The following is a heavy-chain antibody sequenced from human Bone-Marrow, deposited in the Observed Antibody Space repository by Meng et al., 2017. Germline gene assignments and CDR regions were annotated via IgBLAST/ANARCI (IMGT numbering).Heavy chain of an antibody. V-gene: IGHV6-1*01. Sequence: QVQLQPSGPGLVKPSQTLSLTCAISGDSVSGNSATWNWIRQSPSRGLEWLGRTYYRSRWYSDYAVSVQSRITINPDTSKNQFSLQLNSLTPEDSAVYYCARDGTSWYFFDYWGQGTLVTVSS. CDR1: GDSVSGNSAT. J-gene: IGHJ4*02. CDR3: ARDGTSWYFFDY. D-gene: IGHD1-1*01. CDR2: TYYRSRWYS.